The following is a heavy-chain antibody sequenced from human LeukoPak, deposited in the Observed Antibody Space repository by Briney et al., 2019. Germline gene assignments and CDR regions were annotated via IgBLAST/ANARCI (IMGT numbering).Heavy chain of an antibody. D-gene: IGHD1-26*01. CDR1: GYTFTSYD. V-gene: IGHV1-2*02. CDR3: ARNSGELPSDY. CDR2: INPNSGGT. J-gene: IGHJ4*02. Sequence: ASVKVSCKASGYTFTSYDINWVRQAPGQGLEWMGWINPNSGGTNYAQKFQGRVTMTRDTSISTAYMELSRLRSDDTAVYYCARNSGELPSDYWGQGTLVTVSS.